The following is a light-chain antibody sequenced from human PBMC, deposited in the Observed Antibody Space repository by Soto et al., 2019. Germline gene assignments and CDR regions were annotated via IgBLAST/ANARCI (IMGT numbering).Light chain of an antibody. Sequence: DIQMTQSPSSLSASVGDRVAITCQASPDIGIYLNWYQHKPREAPKLLIYDASSWKTGVPSRFSGSGSGTDFTLHIKILQSEDAASYFCQHYHNLPIYTLGQGTRLQI. V-gene: IGKV1-33*01. CDR2: DAS. CDR3: QHYHNLPIYT. J-gene: IGKJ2*01. CDR1: PDIGIY.